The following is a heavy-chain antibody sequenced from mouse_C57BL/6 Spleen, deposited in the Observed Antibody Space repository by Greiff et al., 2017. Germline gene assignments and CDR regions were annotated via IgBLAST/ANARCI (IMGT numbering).Heavy chain of an antibody. CDR1: GFTFSDYG. D-gene: IGHD2-2*01. Sequence: EVHLVESGGGLVKPGGSLKLSCAASGFTFSDYGMHWVRQAPEKGLEWVAYISSGSSTIYYADTVKGRFTISRDNAKNTLFLQMTSLGSEDTAMYYCARPGGYYDAMGYWGQGTSVPVSS. V-gene: IGHV5-17*01. CDR3: ARPGGYYDAMGY. CDR2: ISSGSSTI. J-gene: IGHJ4*01.